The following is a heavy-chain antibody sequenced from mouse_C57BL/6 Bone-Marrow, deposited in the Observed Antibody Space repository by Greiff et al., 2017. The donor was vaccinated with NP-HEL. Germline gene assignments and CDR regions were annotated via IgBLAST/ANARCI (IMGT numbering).Heavy chain of an antibody. D-gene: IGHD4-1*01. V-gene: IGHV1-72*01. J-gene: IGHJ4*01. CDR2: IDPNSGGT. Sequence: QVRVKQPGAELVKPGASVKLSCKASGYTFTSYWMHWVKQRPGRGLEWIGRIDPNSGGTKYNEKFKSKATLTVDKPSSTAYMQLSSLTSEDSAVYYCARLTGTGYYAMDYWGQGTSVTVSS. CDR1: GYTFTSYW. CDR3: ARLTGTGYYAMDY.